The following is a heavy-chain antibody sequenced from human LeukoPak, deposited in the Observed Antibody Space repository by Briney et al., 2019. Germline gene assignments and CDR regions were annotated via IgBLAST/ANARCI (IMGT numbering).Heavy chain of an antibody. CDR1: GYSFTSYW. J-gene: IGHJ4*02. D-gene: IGHD3-10*01. CDR2: IYPGNSDT. V-gene: IGHV5-51*03. CDR3: ARLELLGYYYGSVSYYTPQTQFDY. Sequence: GGSLKISCQGSGYSFTSYWIGWVRQMHGKGLEWMGIIYPGNSDTRYSPSLQGEFTISADKSISTAYLKWSSLKPSNPPMFYWARLELLGYYYGSVSYYTPQTQFDYSGQGTLVTVSS.